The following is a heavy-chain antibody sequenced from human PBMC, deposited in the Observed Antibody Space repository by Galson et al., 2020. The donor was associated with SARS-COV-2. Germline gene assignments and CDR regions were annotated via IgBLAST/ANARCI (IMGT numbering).Heavy chain of an antibody. J-gene: IGHJ4*02. Sequence: ALHGESLKISCAASGFTCSSYWMHWVRQAPGKGLVWVSRIYSEGSSTSYADSVKGRFTISGDNAKNTLYVQMNSLRAEDTAVYYCARGDMGNDYFDYWGQGTLVTVSS. CDR2: IYSEGSST. D-gene: IGHD7-27*01. CDR3: ARGDMGNDYFDY. V-gene: IGHV3-74*01. CDR1: GFTCSSYW.